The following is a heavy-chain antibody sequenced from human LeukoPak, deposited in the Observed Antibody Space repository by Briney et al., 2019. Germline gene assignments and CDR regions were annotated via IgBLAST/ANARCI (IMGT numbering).Heavy chain of an antibody. J-gene: IGHJ3*02. CDR2: ISYDGSNK. Sequence: GGSLRLSCAASGFTFSSYAMHWVRQAPGKGLEWVAVISYDGSNKYYADSVKGRFTISRDNSKNTLYLQMNSLRAEDTAVYYCARESGYRSRAFDIWGQGTMVTVSS. CDR1: GFTFSSYA. D-gene: IGHD3-3*01. V-gene: IGHV3-30*04. CDR3: ARESGYRSRAFDI.